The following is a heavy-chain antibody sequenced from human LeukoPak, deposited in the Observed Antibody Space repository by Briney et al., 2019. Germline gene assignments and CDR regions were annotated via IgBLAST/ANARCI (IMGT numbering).Heavy chain of an antibody. J-gene: IGHJ4*02. D-gene: IGHD3-10*01. CDR2: IYYSGST. Sequence: PSETLSLTCAVYGGSFGGYYWGWIRQPPGKGLEWIGSIYYSGSTYYNPSLKSRVTISVDTSKNQFSLKLSSVTAADTAVYYCARESPMVRGVIDYWGQGTLVTVSS. CDR3: ARESPMVRGVIDY. CDR1: GGSFGGYY. V-gene: IGHV4-34*01.